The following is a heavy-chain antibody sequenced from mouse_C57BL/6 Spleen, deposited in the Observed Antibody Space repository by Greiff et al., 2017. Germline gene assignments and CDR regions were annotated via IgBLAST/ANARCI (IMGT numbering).Heavy chain of an antibody. CDR3: ARGGGYGNDAMDY. V-gene: IGHV5-16*01. CDR2: INYDGSST. Sequence: EVMLVESEGGLVQPGSSMKLSCTASGFTFSDYYMAWVRQVPEKGLEWVANINYDGSSTYYLDSLKSRFIISRDNAKNILYLQMSSLKSEDTATYYCARGGGYGNDAMDYWGQGTSVTVSS. CDR1: GFTFSDYY. J-gene: IGHJ4*01. D-gene: IGHD2-1*01.